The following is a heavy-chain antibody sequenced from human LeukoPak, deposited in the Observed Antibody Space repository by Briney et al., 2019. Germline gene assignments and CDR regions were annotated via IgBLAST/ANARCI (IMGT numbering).Heavy chain of an antibody. CDR3: ARADRSGSYETDY. CDR2: ISYDGSNK. J-gene: IGHJ4*02. CDR1: GFTFSSYA. Sequence: GGSLRLSCAASGFTFSSYAMHWVRQAPGKGLEWVAVISYDGSNKYYADSVKGRFTISRDNSKNTLYLQMNSLRAEDTAVYYCARADRSGSYETDYWGQGTLVTVSS. D-gene: IGHD1-26*01. V-gene: IGHV3-30-3*01.